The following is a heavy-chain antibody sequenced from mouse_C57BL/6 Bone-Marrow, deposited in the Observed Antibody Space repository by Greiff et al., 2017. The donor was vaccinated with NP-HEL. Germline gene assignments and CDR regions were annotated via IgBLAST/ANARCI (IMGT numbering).Heavy chain of an antibody. J-gene: IGHJ1*03. CDR2: IRSKSSNYAT. CDR3: VREAYYYGSSFYWYFDV. CDR1: GFTFNTYA. D-gene: IGHD1-1*01. V-gene: IGHV10-3*01. Sequence: EVQLQESGGGLVQPKGSLKLSCAASGFTFNTYAMHWVRQAPGKGLEWVARIRSKSSNYATYYADSVKDRFTISRDDSQSMLYLQMNNLKTEDTAMYDCVREAYYYGSSFYWYFDVWGTGTTVTVSS.